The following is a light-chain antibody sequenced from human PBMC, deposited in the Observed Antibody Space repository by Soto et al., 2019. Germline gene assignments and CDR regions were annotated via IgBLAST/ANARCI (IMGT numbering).Light chain of an antibody. V-gene: IGLV2-23*02. CDR3: CSYAGSSTLYV. Sequence: QSVLTQSASVSGSPVQSITISCTGTSSDVGSYNLVSWYQQHPGKAPKLMIYEVNKRPSGVSNRFSGSKSGNTASLTISGLQAEDEADYYCCSYAGSSTLYVFGTGTKVTVL. J-gene: IGLJ1*01. CDR2: EVN. CDR1: SSDVGSYNL.